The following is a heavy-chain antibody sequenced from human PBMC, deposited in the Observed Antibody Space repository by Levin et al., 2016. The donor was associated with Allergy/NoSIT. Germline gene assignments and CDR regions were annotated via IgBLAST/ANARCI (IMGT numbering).Heavy chain of an antibody. Sequence: SVKVSCKASGFIFRSSAVQWVRQSRGQGLEWIGGIVVGSGATDYAPNFQGRATITRDDSIHTAFLDLSHLTSDDTAVYYCAAWRYFSYNADFYSYDQWGQGTLITVSS. CDR3: AAWRYFSYNADFYSYDQ. D-gene: IGHD3-9*01. CDR1: GFIFRSSA. CDR2: IVVGSGAT. V-gene: IGHV1-58*01. J-gene: IGHJ5*02.